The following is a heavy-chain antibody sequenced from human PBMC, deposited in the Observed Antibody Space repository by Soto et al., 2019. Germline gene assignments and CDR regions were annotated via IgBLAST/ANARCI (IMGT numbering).Heavy chain of an antibody. CDR2: ISNTARTI. Sequence: EVQVVKSGGGLIQPGGSLRLSCAGSGFDFSNYNMDWVRQAPGKGLEWISYISNTARTIFYADSVKGRFTISRDNARNSLFLQMNSLRDEDTAVYYCARDGSRGYDMDVWGQGTTVTVSS. D-gene: IGHD1-1*01. J-gene: IGHJ6*02. CDR3: ARDGSRGYDMDV. V-gene: IGHV3-48*02. CDR1: GFDFSNYN.